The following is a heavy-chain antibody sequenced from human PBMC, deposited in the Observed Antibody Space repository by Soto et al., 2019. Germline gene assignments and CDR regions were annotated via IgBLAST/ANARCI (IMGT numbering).Heavy chain of an antibody. Sequence: HPGGSLRLSCAASGFTFSNYGMHWVRQAPGKGLEWVAVISYDGSNKYYGDSVKGRFTISRDNFKNTLYLQMNSLRAEDTAVYYCAKDQELQPYYYYHGMDVWGQGTTVTVSS. CDR3: AKDQELQPYYYYHGMDV. J-gene: IGHJ6*02. D-gene: IGHD1-7*01. CDR2: ISYDGSNK. V-gene: IGHV3-30*18. CDR1: GFTFSNYG.